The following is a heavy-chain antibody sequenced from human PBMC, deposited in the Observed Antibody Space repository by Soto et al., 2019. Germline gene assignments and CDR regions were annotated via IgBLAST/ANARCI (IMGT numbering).Heavy chain of an antibody. Sequence: SVKVSCKASGGTFSSYAISWVRQAPGQGLEWMGGIIPIFGTANYAQKFQGRVTITADESTSTAYMELSSLRSEDTAVYYCARENVPNYCDSSGYYYFDYWGQGTLVTVSS. CDR2: IIPIFGTA. CDR1: GGTFSSYA. V-gene: IGHV1-69*13. D-gene: IGHD3-22*01. J-gene: IGHJ4*02. CDR3: ARENVPNYCDSSGYYYFDY.